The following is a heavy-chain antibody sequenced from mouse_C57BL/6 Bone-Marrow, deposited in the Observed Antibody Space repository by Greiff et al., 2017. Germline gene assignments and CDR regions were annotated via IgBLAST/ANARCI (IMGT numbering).Heavy chain of an antibody. CDR1: GFNIKDDY. Sequence: VQLQQSGAELVRPGASVKLSCTASGFNIKDDYMHWVKQSPEQGLEWIGLIDPENGDTESSSKFQGQATITADTSSNTAYLQLSSLTSEDTAVYYCTTYDGYPYYYAMDYWGQGTSVTVSS. CDR2: IDPENGDT. V-gene: IGHV14-4*01. CDR3: TTYDGYPYYYAMDY. J-gene: IGHJ4*01. D-gene: IGHD2-3*01.